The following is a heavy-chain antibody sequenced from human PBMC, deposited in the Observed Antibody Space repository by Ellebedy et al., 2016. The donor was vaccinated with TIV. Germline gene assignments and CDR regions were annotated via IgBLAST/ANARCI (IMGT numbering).Heavy chain of an antibody. V-gene: IGHV4-39*07. CDR2: IYYSGST. CDR3: ARDARQWLDY. D-gene: IGHD6-19*01. Sequence: MPSETLSLTCTVSGDSISSSIFYWGWIRQPPGKGLEWIGSIYYSGSTYYNPSLKSRVTISVDTSKNQFSLKLSSVTAADTAVYYCARDARQWLDYWGQGTLVTVSS. CDR1: GDSISSSIFY. J-gene: IGHJ4*02.